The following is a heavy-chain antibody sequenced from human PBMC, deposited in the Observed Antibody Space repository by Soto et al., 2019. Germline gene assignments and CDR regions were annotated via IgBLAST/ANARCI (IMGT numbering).Heavy chain of an antibody. J-gene: IGHJ3*02. D-gene: IGHD2-15*01. Sequence: ASVKVSCKASGYTFTSDDINWVRQATGQGLEWMGWMNPNSGNTGYAQKFQGRVTMTRNTSISTAYMELSSLRSEDTAVYYCARGFVCSGGSCCAGSDAFDIWGQETMVTVSS. CDR3: ARGFVCSGGSCCAGSDAFDI. CDR1: GYTFTSDD. CDR2: MNPNSGNT. V-gene: IGHV1-8*01.